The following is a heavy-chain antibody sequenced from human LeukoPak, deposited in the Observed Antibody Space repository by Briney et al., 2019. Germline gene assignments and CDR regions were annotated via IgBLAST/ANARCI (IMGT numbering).Heavy chain of an antibody. V-gene: IGHV1-69*04. Sequence: SVKVSCKASGYTFTSYGISWVRQAPGQGLEWMGRIIPILGIANYAQKFQGRVTITADKSTSTAYMELSSLRSEDTAVYYCAREVRRYFDYWGQGTLVTVSS. J-gene: IGHJ4*02. D-gene: IGHD2-21*01. CDR1: GYTFTSYG. CDR3: AREVRRYFDY. CDR2: IIPILGIA.